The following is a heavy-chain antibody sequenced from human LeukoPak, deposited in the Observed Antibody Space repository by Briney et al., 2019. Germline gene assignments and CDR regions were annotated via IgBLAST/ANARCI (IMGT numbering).Heavy chain of an antibody. CDR2: IYYSGST. D-gene: IGHD1-14*01. V-gene: IGHV4-39*01. J-gene: IGHJ5*02. CDR3: ARGRMRWFDP. Sequence: PSETLSLTCTVSGGSISSSSYRWGWIRQPPGKGLEWIGSIYYSGSTYYNPSLKSRVTISVDTSKNQFSLKLSSVTAADTAVYYCARGRMRWFDPWGQGTLVTVSS. CDR1: GGSISSSSYR.